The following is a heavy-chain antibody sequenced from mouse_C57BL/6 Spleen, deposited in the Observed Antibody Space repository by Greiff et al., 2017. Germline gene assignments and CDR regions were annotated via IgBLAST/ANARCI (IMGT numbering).Heavy chain of an antibody. V-gene: IGHV1-18*01. CDR3: ARGTKLQYFDV. Sequence: VQLQQSGPELVKPGASVKIPCKASGYTFTDYNMDWVKQSHGKSLEWIGDINPNNGGTNYNQKFKGKATLTVDKSSSTAYMELRSLTSEDTAVYYCARGTKLQYFDVWGTGTTVTVSS. CDR2: INPNNGGT. J-gene: IGHJ1*03. CDR1: GYTFTDYN. D-gene: IGHD1-1*01.